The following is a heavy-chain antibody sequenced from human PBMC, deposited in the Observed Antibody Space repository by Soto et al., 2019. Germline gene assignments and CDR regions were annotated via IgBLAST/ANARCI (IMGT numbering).Heavy chain of an antibody. J-gene: IGHJ4*02. CDR1: GFTFDDYA. CDR3: AKGREGEGYDGSGSYILGSFHY. D-gene: IGHD3-10*01. CDR2: VSWNSGSI. Sequence: EVQLVESGGCLVQPCRSRRLSCEASGFTFDDYAMHWVRKAPGKGPEWVSGVSWNSGSIGYADSVKGRFTISRDNAKNSLSLQMNSLRAEDTALYYCAKGREGEGYDGSGSYILGSFHYWGQGTLVTVSS. V-gene: IGHV3-9*01.